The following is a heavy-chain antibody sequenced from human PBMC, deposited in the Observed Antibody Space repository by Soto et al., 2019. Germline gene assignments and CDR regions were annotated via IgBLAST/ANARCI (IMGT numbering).Heavy chain of an antibody. J-gene: IGHJ3*02. D-gene: IGHD6-13*01. Sequence: ASVKVSCKASGFTFTSSAVQWVRQARGQRLEWIGWIVVGSGNTNYAQKIQERVTITRDMSTSTAYMEMSSLRSEDTAVYYCAAYRTDSSWYYRTVPDAFDIWGQGTMVTVSS. V-gene: IGHV1-58*01. CDR3: AAYRTDSSWYYRTVPDAFDI. CDR2: IVVGSGNT. CDR1: GFTFTSSA.